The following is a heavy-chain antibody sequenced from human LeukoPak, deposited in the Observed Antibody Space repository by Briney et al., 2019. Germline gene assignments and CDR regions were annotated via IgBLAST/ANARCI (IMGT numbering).Heavy chain of an antibody. V-gene: IGHV4-61*02. D-gene: IGHD6-19*01. CDR2: IYTSGST. CDR1: GGSISSGSYY. J-gene: IGHJ5*02. Sequence: PSQTLSLTCTVSGGSISSGSYYWSWIRQPAGKGLEWIGRIYTSGSTNYNPSLKSRVTISVDTSKNQFSLKLSSVTAADTAVYYCARIPKPGIAGAGMVHDWFDPWGQGTLVTVSS. CDR3: ARIPKPGIAGAGMVHDWFDP.